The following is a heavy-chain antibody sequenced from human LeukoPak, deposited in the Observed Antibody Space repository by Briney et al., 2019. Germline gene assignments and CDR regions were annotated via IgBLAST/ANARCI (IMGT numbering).Heavy chain of an antibody. J-gene: IGHJ5*02. CDR3: AKDAGYSSSWSPFDP. D-gene: IGHD6-13*01. CDR2: IKSKTDGGTT. V-gene: IGHV3-15*01. Sequence: GGSLRLSCAASGFTFSNAWMSWVRQAPGKGLEWVGRIKSKTDGGTTDYAAPVKGRFTISRDDSKNTLYLQMNSLRAEDTAVYYCAKDAGYSSSWSPFDPWGQGTLVTVSS. CDR1: GFTFSNAW.